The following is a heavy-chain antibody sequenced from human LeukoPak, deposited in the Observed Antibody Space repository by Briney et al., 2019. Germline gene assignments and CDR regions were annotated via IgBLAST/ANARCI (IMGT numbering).Heavy chain of an antibody. V-gene: IGHV3-30*02. J-gene: IGHJ4*02. Sequence: AGGSLRLSCAASGFTFSSYGMHWVRQAPGKGLEWVAFIRYDGSNKYYAGSVKGRFTISRDNSKNTLYLQMNSLRAEDTAVYYCAKEITIFGVVINFDYWGQGTLVTVSS. D-gene: IGHD3-3*01. CDR1: GFTFSSYG. CDR3: AKEITIFGVVINFDY. CDR2: IRYDGSNK.